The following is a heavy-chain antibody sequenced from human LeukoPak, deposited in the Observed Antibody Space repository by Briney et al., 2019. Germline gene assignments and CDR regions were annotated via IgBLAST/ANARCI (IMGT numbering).Heavy chain of an antibody. Sequence: SETLSLTCAVSGGSISSSNWWCWVRQPPGKGLEWIGEIYHSGSTNYNPSLKSRVTISVDKSKNQFSLKLSSVTAADTAVYYRASKRDKAAAGTSRYYYYGMDVWGKGTTVTVSS. CDR2: IYHSGST. J-gene: IGHJ6*04. D-gene: IGHD6-13*01. CDR1: GGSISSSNW. V-gene: IGHV4-4*02. CDR3: ASKRDKAAAGTSRYYYYGMDV.